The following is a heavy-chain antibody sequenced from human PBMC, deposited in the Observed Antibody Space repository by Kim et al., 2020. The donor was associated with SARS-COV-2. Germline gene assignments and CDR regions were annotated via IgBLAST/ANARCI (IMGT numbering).Heavy chain of an antibody. Sequence: SETLSLTCGVYGGSLSGYYWSWIRQPPGKGPEWIGEVYHTGRTIYNPSFKGRVTISVDTSNSQFSLKLTSVTAADPAVYYCAGEKGGNYRTTYFDDWGQG. V-gene: IGHV4-34*01. CDR3: AGEKGGNYRTTYFDD. CDR1: GGSLSGYY. J-gene: IGHJ4*02. D-gene: IGHD1-7*01. CDR2: VYHTGRT.